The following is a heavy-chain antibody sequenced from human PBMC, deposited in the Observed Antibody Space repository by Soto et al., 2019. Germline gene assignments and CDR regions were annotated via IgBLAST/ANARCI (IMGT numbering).Heavy chain of an antibody. V-gene: IGHV1-18*01. CDR3: VMSIAASIQH. Sequence: ASVKVSCKASGYTFTSYGISWVRQAPGQGLEWMGWISAYNGNTNYAQKLQGRVTMTTDTSTSTTYMELRSLRSDDTAVYYCVMSIAASIQHWGQGTLVTVSS. D-gene: IGHD6-6*01. CDR1: GYTFTSYG. CDR2: ISAYNGNT. J-gene: IGHJ1*01.